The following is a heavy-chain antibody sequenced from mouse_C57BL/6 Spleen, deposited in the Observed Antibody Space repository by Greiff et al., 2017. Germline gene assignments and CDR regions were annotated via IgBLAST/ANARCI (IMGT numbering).Heavy chain of an antibody. CDR3: ARGGHGSSSWVAY. D-gene: IGHD1-1*01. CDR2: IDPSDSYT. J-gene: IGHJ3*01. Sequence: QVQLQQPGAELVKPGDSVKLSCKASGYTFTRYWMQWVKQRPGQGLEWIGEIDPSDSYTNYNQKFKGKVTWTVDKSANTDYMQISSLASADSAGYYCARGGHGSSSWVAYWGQGTLVTGSA. CDR1: GYTFTRYW. V-gene: IGHV1-50*01.